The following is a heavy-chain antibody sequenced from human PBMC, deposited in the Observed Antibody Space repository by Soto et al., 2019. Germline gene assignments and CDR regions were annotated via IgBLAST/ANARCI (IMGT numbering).Heavy chain of an antibody. Sequence: SETLSLTCTVSGGSISSGGYYWSWIRQHPGKGLEWIGYIYYSGSTYYNPSLKSRVTISVDTSKNQFSLKLSSVTAADTAVYYCARSLQNYSYGMDVWGQGTTVTVSS. CDR3: ARSLQNYSYGMDV. D-gene: IGHD3-16*02. CDR2: IYYSGST. CDR1: GGSISSGGYY. V-gene: IGHV4-31*03. J-gene: IGHJ6*02.